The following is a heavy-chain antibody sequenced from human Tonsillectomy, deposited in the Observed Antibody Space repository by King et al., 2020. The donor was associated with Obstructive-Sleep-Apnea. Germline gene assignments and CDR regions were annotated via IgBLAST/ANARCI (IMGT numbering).Heavy chain of an antibody. V-gene: IGHV3-30*04. CDR3: VSTVTGPDY. CDR1: GFAFSSYA. CDR2: ISYDGKNK. D-gene: IGHD6-19*01. Sequence: VQLVESGGGVVQPGRSLRLSCAASGFAFSSYAMHWVRQAPGKGLEWVAVISYDGKNKYYADSVKGRFTLSRDNSETTVTLQMNSLGVGDTAVYYCVSTVTGPDYWGQGTLVTVSS. J-gene: IGHJ4*02.